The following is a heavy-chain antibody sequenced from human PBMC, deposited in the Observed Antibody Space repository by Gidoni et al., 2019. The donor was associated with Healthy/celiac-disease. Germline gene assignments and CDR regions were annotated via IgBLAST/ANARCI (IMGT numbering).Heavy chain of an antibody. J-gene: IGHJ4*02. CDR1: GFSLSTSGVG. V-gene: IGHV2-5*01. CDR3: AHRLGSGWQFDY. Sequence: QITLKESGPTLVKPTQTLTLTCTFSGFSLSTSGVGVGWIRQPPGKALEWLALIYWNDDKRYSPSLKSRLTITKDTSKNQVVLTMTNMDPVDTATYYCAHRLGSGWQFDYWGQGTLVTVSS. CDR2: IYWNDDK. D-gene: IGHD6-19*01.